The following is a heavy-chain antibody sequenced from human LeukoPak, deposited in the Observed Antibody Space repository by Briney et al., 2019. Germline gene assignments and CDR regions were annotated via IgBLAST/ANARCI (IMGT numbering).Heavy chain of an antibody. CDR2: IYSGGSI. CDR1: GFTVSSYH. CDR3: SRDRLGGLDL. J-gene: IGHJ5*02. Sequence: GGSLRLSCAASGFTVSSYHMSWVRQAPGKGLEWVSTIYSGGSIYYADSVKGRFTISRDNAKNSVYLQMNSLRPEDTAVYYCSRDRLGGLDLWGQGTLVTVSS. D-gene: IGHD5-12*01. V-gene: IGHV3-53*01.